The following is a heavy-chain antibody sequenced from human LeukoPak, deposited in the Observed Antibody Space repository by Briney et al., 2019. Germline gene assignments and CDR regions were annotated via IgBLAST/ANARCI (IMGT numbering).Heavy chain of an antibody. Sequence: GGSLRLSCAASGFTFVTYWMHGVRQAPGKGLVWVSRINSDGSSTSYADSVKGRFTISRDNAKNTLYLQMNSLRAEDTAVYYCARSMVRGDIWGQGTMVTVSS. J-gene: IGHJ3*02. CDR3: ARSMVRGDI. CDR1: GFTFVTYW. CDR2: INSDGSST. D-gene: IGHD3-10*01. V-gene: IGHV3-74*01.